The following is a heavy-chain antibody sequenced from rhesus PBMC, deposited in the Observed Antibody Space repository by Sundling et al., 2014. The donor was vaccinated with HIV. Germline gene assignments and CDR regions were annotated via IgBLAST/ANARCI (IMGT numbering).Heavy chain of an antibody. V-gene: IGHV4S13*01. D-gene: IGHD4-17*01. Sequence: QVLLQESGPGLVKPSETLSLTCAVAGGSISGSYHWSWIRQSPGKGLEWIGHISSNSDSTNYNPSLKSRLTISRDTSKNHFFLNLKSVTAADTAIYFCAYGSGRMGLDSWGQGLLVAVSS. CDR2: ISSNSDST. CDR1: GGSISGSYH. CDR3: AYGSGRMGLDS. J-gene: IGHJ4*01.